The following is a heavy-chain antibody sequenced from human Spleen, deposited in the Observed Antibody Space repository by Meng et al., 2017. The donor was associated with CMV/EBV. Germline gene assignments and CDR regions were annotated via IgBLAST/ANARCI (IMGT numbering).Heavy chain of an antibody. CDR2: IYYSGRT. V-gene: IGHV4-39*07. Sequence: LQLHESGPGLVKPSETLSLTCTVSGDSITSSDYYWGWIRQSPGKGLEWIGSIYYSGRTDYNPSLKSRVAISVDTSKNQFSLKLTSVTAADTAVYYCARELELQRGGWFDPWGQGTLVTVSS. J-gene: IGHJ5*02. CDR3: ARELELQRGGWFDP. CDR1: GDSITSSDYY. D-gene: IGHD1-7*01.